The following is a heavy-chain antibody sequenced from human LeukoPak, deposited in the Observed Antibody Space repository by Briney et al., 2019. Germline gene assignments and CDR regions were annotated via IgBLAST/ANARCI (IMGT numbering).Heavy chain of an antibody. CDR1: GGTFSSYA. Sequence: SVKVSCKASGGTFSSYAISWVRQAPGQGLEWMGGIIPIFGTANYAQKFQGRVTITADESTSTAYMELSSLRSEDTAVYYCAREGRPLRYLDWLLSPFDYWGQGTLVTVSS. J-gene: IGHJ4*02. CDR2: IIPIFGTA. V-gene: IGHV1-69*01. CDR3: AREGRPLRYLDWLLSPFDY. D-gene: IGHD3-9*01.